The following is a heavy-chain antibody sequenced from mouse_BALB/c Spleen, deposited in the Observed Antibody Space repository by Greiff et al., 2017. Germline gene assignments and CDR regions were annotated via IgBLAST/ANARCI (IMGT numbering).Heavy chain of an antibody. CDR2: IHPSSGTT. CDR3: ASQLEPAMDY. D-gene: IGHD4-1*02. V-gene: IGHV1S130*01. CDR1: GYTFTSSW. Sequence: QVQLQQPGSVLVRPGASVKLSCKASGYTFTSSWMHWVKQRPGQGLEWIGEIHPSSGTTNYNEKFKGKATLTVDTSSSTAYVDLNSLTSEDSAVYYCASQLEPAMDYWGQGTSVTVSS. J-gene: IGHJ4*01.